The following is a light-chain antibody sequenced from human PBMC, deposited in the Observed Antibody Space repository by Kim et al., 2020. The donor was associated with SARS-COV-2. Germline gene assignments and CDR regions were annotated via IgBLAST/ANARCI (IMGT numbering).Light chain of an antibody. CDR2: DVT. V-gene: IGLV2-14*03. CDR3: SSYTTSSTLVV. Sequence: QSALTQPASVSWSPGQSITIPCSGTNSDVGGYNYVSWYQQHPGKAPKLMIYDVTNRPSGVSNRFSGSKSGNTASLTISGLQTEDEADYYCSSYTTSSTLVVFGGGTQLTVL. J-gene: IGLJ2*01. CDR1: NSDVGGYNY.